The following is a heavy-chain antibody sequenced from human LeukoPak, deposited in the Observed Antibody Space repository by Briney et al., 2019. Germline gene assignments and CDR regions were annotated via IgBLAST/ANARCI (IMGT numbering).Heavy chain of an antibody. CDR2: ISGFGGIT. V-gene: IGHV3-23*01. CDR1: GFTFSRYT. CDR3: AGRDYHGSGSYDY. J-gene: IGHJ4*02. D-gene: IGHD3-10*01. Sequence: GGSLRLSCAASGFTFSRYTMSWVRQAPGKGGEGGAAISGFGGITNYADSVQGRFTISRDNSKKTLYLQMSSLRAEDTAVYYCAGRDYHGSGSYDYWGQGTLVTVSS.